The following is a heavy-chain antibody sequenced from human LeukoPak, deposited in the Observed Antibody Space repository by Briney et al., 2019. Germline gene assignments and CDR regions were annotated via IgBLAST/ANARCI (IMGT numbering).Heavy chain of an antibody. D-gene: IGHD6-13*01. CDR1: GGTFSSYA. CDR3: ARASLRYSSSWGFDP. CDR2: IIPIFGTA. Sequence: GSSVKVSCKASGGTFSSYAISWVRQAPGQGLEWMGGIIPIFGTANYPQKFQGRVTITTDESTSTAYIELGSLRSEDTAVYYCARASLRYSSSWGFDPWGQGTLVTVST. V-gene: IGHV1-69*05. J-gene: IGHJ5*02.